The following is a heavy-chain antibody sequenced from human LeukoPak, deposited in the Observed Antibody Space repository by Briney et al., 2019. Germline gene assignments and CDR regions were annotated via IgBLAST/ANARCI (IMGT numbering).Heavy chain of an antibody. J-gene: IGHJ3*01. CDR3: AKNGSGTSRAFDV. Sequence: GGSLRLSCAASGFTFSTFGMSWVRQAPGKGLEWVSTITKSGDSTYYADSVKGRFTISRDNSKNTLYLQMNSLRAEDTAVYYCAKNGSGTSRAFDVWGQGTMVTVSS. CDR1: GFTFSTFG. D-gene: IGHD3-10*01. V-gene: IGHV3-23*01. CDR2: ITKSGDST.